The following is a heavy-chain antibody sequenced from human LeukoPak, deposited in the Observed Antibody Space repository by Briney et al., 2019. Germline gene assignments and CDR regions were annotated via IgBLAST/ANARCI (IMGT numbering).Heavy chain of an antibody. CDR3: ARGPGKQWLARGTYYFDY. V-gene: IGHV4-34*01. D-gene: IGHD6-19*01. CDR2: IKHSGST. J-gene: IGHJ4*02. CDR1: GGSSSGYY. Sequence: SESLSPTCAVYGGSSSGYYRSWIRQPPGNGLEWVGEIKHSGSTNYNPSLKNRVTISVDTSKSQFSLKLSSVTAADTAVYYCARGPGKQWLARGTYYFDYWGQGTLVTVSS.